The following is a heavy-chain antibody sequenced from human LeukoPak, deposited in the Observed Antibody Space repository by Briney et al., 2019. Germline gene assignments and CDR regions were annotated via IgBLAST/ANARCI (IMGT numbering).Heavy chain of an antibody. CDR3: ARARRVAAADN. D-gene: IGHD6-13*01. CDR1: GFTFSSYE. V-gene: IGHV3-48*03. Sequence: GGSLRLSCAASGFTFSSYEMNWVRQAPGKGLEWVSYISSSGSTIYYADSVKGRFTISRDNAKNSLYLQMNSLRAEDTAVYCCARARRVAAADNWGQGTPVTVSS. J-gene: IGHJ4*02. CDR2: ISSSGSTI.